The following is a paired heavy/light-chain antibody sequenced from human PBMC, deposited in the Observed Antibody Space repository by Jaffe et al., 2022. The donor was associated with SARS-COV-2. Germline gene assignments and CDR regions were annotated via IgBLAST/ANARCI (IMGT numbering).Light chain of an antibody. Sequence: EIVLTQSPGTLSLSPGERTTLSCRASQSVSSSYLAWYQQKPGQAPRLLIYGASSRATGVPDRFSGSGSGTDFTLTISRLEPEDFAVYYCQQYGSSGTFGQGTKVEIK. J-gene: IGKJ1*01. V-gene: IGKV3-20*01. CDR2: GAS. CDR1: QSVSSSY. CDR3: QQYGSSGT.
Heavy chain of an antibody. CDR1: GGSIRSSSYY. J-gene: IGHJ1*01. V-gene: IGHV4-39*01. CDR2: IYYGGST. CDR3: ARTQQLWSYGYFQH. Sequence: QLQLQESGPGLVKPSETLSLTCNVSGGSIRSSSYYWGWIRQPPGKGLEWIGSIYYGGSTYYNPSLKSRVTISVDTSKNQFSLKLSSVTAADTAVYYCARTQQLWSYGYFQHWGQGTLVTVSS. D-gene: IGHD6-13*01.